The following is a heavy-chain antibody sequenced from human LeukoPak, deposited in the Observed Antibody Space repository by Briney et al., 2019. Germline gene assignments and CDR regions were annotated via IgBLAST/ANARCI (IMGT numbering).Heavy chain of an antibody. V-gene: IGHV4-34*01. CDR3: ARPYYDFWSGYSYYFDY. CDR1: GGSFSGYY. D-gene: IGHD3-3*01. Sequence: SETLSLTCVVSGGSFSGYYWSWIRQPPGKGLEWIGEINHSGSTNYNPSLKSRVTISVDTSKNQFSLKLSSVTAADTAVYYCARPYYDFWSGYSYYFDYWGQGTLVTVSS. CDR2: INHSGST. J-gene: IGHJ4*02.